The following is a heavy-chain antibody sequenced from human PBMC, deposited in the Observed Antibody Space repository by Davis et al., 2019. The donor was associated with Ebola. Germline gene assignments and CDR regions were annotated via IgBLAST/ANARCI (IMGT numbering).Heavy chain of an antibody. J-gene: IGHJ4*02. D-gene: IGHD6-19*01. Sequence: AASVKVSCKASGYTFTSYGISWVRQAPGQGLEWMGWISAYNGYTNYAQKLQGRVTMTTDTSMATAYMELKSLRSDDTAVYYCARDWGSGRITTNYWGQGTLVTVSS. V-gene: IGHV1-18*04. CDR3: ARDWGSGRITTNY. CDR1: GYTFTSYG. CDR2: ISAYNGYT.